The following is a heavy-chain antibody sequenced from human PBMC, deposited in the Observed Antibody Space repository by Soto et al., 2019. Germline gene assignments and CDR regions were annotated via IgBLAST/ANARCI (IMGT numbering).Heavy chain of an antibody. CDR2: IYYIGST. CDR3: AREGGYIGYFGL. CDR1: GTSISSYY. Sequence: SETLSLTCTVSGTSISSYYWNWIRQSPGKGLEWIGYIYYIGSTNYNPSLRNRVTISVDTSENQFSLKLSSVTAADTAVYYCAREGGYIGYFGLWGQGTLVTVSS. J-gene: IGHJ4*02. D-gene: IGHD5-12*01. V-gene: IGHV4-59*01.